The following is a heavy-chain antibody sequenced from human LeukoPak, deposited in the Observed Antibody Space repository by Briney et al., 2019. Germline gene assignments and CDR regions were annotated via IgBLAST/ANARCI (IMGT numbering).Heavy chain of an antibody. V-gene: IGHV3-7*01. CDR1: GFTFITYW. CDR3: ARAKTTGDSYFDS. J-gene: IGHJ4*02. CDR2: IKQDGSEK. Sequence: PGGSLRLSCVASGFTFITYWMSWVRQAPGKGMEWVANIKQDGSEKYYVDSVKGRFTISRDNAENSLYLQMNSLRAEDTAVYYCARAKTTGDSYFDSWGQGTLVTVSS. D-gene: IGHD4-17*01.